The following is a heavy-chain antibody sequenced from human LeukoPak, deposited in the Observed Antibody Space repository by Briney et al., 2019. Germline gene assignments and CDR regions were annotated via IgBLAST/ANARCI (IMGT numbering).Heavy chain of an antibody. D-gene: IGHD6-13*01. Sequence: SVKVSCKASGGTFSSYAISWVRQAPGQGLEWMGGIIPIFGTANYAQKFQGRVTITADESTSTAYMELSSLRSEDTAVYYCARLIAALWYFDYWGQGTLVTVSS. CDR2: IIPIFGTA. V-gene: IGHV1-69*13. J-gene: IGHJ4*02. CDR1: GGTFSSYA. CDR3: ARLIAALWYFDY.